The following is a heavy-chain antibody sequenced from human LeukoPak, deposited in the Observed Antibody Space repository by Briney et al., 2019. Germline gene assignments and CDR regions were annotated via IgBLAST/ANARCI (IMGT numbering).Heavy chain of an antibody. CDR2: FYYTEST. Sequence: SETLSLTCAVYGGSFSSYYWSWIRQPPGKGLEWIGYFYYTESTNYNPSLKSRVTISVDTSKNQFSLKLSSVTAADTAVYYCARHSNLYFFDYWGRGTLVTVSS. J-gene: IGHJ4*02. CDR3: ARHSNLYFFDY. CDR1: GGSFSSYY. D-gene: IGHD1-14*01. V-gene: IGHV4-59*08.